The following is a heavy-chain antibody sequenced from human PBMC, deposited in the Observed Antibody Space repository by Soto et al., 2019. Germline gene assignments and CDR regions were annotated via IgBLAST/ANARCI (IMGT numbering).Heavy chain of an antibody. Sequence: GGSLRLSCAASGFTFSSYAMHWVRQAPGKGLEWVAVISYDGSNKYYADSVKGRFTISRDNSKNTLYLQMNSLRAEDTAVYYCARGPATYSSSWGFHYYYGMDVWGQGTTVTVSS. CDR2: ISYDGSNK. J-gene: IGHJ6*02. CDR1: GFTFSSYA. V-gene: IGHV3-30-3*01. CDR3: ARGPATYSSSWGFHYYYGMDV. D-gene: IGHD6-13*01.